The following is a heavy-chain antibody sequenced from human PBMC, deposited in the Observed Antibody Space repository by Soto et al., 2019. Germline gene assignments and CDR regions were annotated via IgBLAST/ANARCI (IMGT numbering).Heavy chain of an antibody. Sequence: ASVKGSCKASGYTFTSYYMHWVRQAPGQGLEWMGIINPSGGSTSYAQKFQGRVTMTRDTSTSTVYMELSSLRSEDTAVYYCAGRGRSPHYDFWSGYTADVNYYGMDVWGQGTTVTVSS. V-gene: IGHV1-46*01. J-gene: IGHJ6*02. CDR3: AGRGRSPHYDFWSGYTADVNYYGMDV. CDR1: GYTFTSYY. CDR2: INPSGGST. D-gene: IGHD3-3*01.